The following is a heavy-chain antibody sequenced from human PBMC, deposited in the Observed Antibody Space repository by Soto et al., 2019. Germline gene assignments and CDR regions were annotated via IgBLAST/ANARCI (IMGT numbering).Heavy chain of an antibody. V-gene: IGHV3-33*01. CDR2: IWDDGNKK. J-gene: IGHJ3*02. D-gene: IGHD3-16*01. Sequence: QVQLVESGGDVVQPGRSLRLSCAASGFTFSHYGLHWVRQTPGKGLEWVAVIWDDGNKKFYADSVKGRFTISRDNSENMLYLQMNSPRAEDTAVYFCVRGGNAAGAFDIWGQGTMVTVFS. CDR1: GFTFSHYG. CDR3: VRGGNAAGAFDI.